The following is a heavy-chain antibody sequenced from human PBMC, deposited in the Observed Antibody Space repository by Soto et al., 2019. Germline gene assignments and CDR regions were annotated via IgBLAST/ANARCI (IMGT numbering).Heavy chain of an antibody. Sequence: ASVKVSCKASGGTFSSYAISWVRQAPGQGLEWMGGIIPIFGTANYAQKFQGRVTITADESTSTAYMELSSLRSEDTAVYYCARAPSYYGSGSYSYYYYMDVWGKGTTVTVSS. CDR1: GGTFSSYA. CDR3: ARAPSYYGSGSYSYYYYMDV. V-gene: IGHV1-69*13. D-gene: IGHD3-10*01. J-gene: IGHJ6*03. CDR2: IIPIFGTA.